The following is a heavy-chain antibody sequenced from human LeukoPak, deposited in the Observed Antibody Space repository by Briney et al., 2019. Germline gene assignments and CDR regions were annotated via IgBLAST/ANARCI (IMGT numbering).Heavy chain of an antibody. Sequence: SETLSLTCTVSGGSISSYYWSWIRQPPGEGLEWIGYIYYSGSTNYNPSLKSRVTISVDTSKNQFSLKLSSVTAADTAVYYCARVPSGVLYFDYWGQGTLVTVSS. D-gene: IGHD2-8*01. CDR3: ARVPSGVLYFDY. J-gene: IGHJ4*02. CDR2: IYYSGST. V-gene: IGHV4-59*01. CDR1: GGSISSYY.